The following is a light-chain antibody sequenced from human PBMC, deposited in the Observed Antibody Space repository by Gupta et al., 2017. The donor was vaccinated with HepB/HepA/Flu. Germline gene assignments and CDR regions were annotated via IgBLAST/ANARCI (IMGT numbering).Light chain of an antibody. V-gene: IGLV2-23*02. CDR3: WSYASSSTVV. Sequence: QSALTQPASVSGSPGQSITISCTGTSSDVGSYNLVSWYQQHPGTAPKLMLYDVSQRPSGVSNRCAGNYAGTTAFMTISGLQAEDEAYYYCWSYASSSTVVLGGGTKLTVL. CDR2: DVS. CDR1: SSDVGSYNL. J-gene: IGLJ3*02.